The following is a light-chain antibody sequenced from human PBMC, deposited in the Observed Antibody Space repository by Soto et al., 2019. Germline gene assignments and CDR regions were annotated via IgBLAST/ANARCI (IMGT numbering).Light chain of an antibody. CDR3: KSYAGSNTYV. J-gene: IGLJ1*01. CDR1: SSNIGSNT. Sequence: VLTQPPSASGTPGQRVTVSCSGSSSNIGSNTVNWYQQLPGTAPKLLIYSNNQRPSGVPDRFSGSKSGNTASLTVSGLQAADEADYFCKSYAGSNTYVFGSGTKVTVL. CDR2: SNN. V-gene: IGLV1-44*01.